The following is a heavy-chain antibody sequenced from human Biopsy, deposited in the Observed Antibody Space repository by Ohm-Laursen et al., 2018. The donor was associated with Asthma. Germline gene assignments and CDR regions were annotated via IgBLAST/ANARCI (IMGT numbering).Heavy chain of an antibody. CDR2: IYWDDYN. J-gene: IGHJ5*02. D-gene: IGHD3-9*01. V-gene: IGHV2-5*02. Sequence: ATQTLTLTCSFSGISLRTPGVGVGWIRQSPGKALEWLALIYWDDYNLFRPSLKRRLTITKDPSKNQVILTMTKMEPVDSGTYYCALSQDSGFDDHSPSWFDPWGQGTLVTVSS. CDR1: GISLRTPGVG. CDR3: ALSQDSGFDDHSPSWFDP.